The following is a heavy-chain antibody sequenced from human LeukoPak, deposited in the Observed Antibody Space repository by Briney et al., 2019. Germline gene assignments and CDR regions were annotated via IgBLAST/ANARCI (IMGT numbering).Heavy chain of an antibody. D-gene: IGHD5-12*01. J-gene: IGHJ5*02. Sequence: PSETLSLTCTVSGGYITSSSYYWGWIRQPPGKGLEWIGSIYFSGSPYHNPSLKSRVTISVDTSKNQFSLKLSSVTAADTAVYYCARQIRWLRYWFDPWGQGTLVTVSS. CDR2: IYFSGSP. CDR3: ARQIRWLRYWFDP. CDR1: GGYITSSSYY. V-gene: IGHV4-39*07.